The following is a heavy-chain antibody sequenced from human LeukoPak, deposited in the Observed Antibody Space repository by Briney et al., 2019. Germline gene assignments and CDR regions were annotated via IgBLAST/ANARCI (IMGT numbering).Heavy chain of an antibody. CDR1: GFTFSSYG. CDR2: IWYDGSNS. CDR3: ARLRTFDY. D-gene: IGHD1-14*01. J-gene: IGHJ4*02. Sequence: GRSLRLSCAASGFTFSSYGMHWVRQAPGKGLEWLAVIWYDGSNSYYADSVKGQFTISRDNSKNTLYLQMNSLRAEDTAVYYCARLRTFDYWGQGTLVTVSS. V-gene: IGHV3-33*01.